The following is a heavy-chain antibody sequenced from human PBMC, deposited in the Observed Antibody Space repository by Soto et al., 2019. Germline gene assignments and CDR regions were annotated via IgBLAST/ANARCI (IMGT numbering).Heavy chain of an antibody. V-gene: IGHV4-31*03. D-gene: IGHD3-16*01. CDR1: GGSISSGGYY. CDR3: ARGVFDYVWGSPYYFDY. Sequence: SETLSLTCTVSGGSISSGGYYWSWIRQHPGKGLELIAYIYYSGSTFYNPSLKSRVTISVDTSKNQFSLKLSSVTAADTAVYYCARGVFDYVWGSPYYFDYWGQGTVVTVSS. CDR2: IYYSGST. J-gene: IGHJ4*02.